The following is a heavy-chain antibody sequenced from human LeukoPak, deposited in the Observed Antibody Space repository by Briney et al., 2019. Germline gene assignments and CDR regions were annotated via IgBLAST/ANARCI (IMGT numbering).Heavy chain of an antibody. CDR3: ARPYGSGSYFDY. J-gene: IGHJ4*02. V-gene: IGHV4-39*01. Sequence: PSETLSLTCTVSGGSISSSSYYWGWIRQPPGKGLEWIGSIYYSGSTYYNPSLKSRVTISVDTSKNRFSLKLSSVTAADTAVYYCARPYGSGSYFDYWGQGTLVTVSS. CDR2: IYYSGST. D-gene: IGHD3-10*01. CDR1: GGSISSSSYY.